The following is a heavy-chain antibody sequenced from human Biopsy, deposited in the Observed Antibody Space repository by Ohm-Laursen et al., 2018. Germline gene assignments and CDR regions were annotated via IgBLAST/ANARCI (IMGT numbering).Heavy chain of an antibody. J-gene: IGHJ4*02. D-gene: IGHD3-9*01. CDR3: AKQGATILSSFDY. CDR2: ITSSGGST. CDR1: GYTFSNNA. V-gene: IGHV3-23*01. Sequence: SRSLSCAASGYTFSNNAMSWIRQAPGTGQGRVSIITSSGGSTYFADSVKSRFTISRDNSKNRLYLQMNSLRGEATAVYYCAKQGATILSSFDYWGQGTLVTASS.